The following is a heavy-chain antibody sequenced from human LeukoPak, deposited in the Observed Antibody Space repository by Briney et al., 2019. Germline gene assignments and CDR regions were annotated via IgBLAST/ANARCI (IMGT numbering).Heavy chain of an antibody. CDR1: GGSISSYY. CDR3: ARTAAAGSVQFDY. V-gene: IGHV4-34*01. D-gene: IGHD6-13*01. J-gene: IGHJ4*02. Sequence: SETLSLTCTVSGGSISSYYWSWIRQPPGKGLEWIGEIHHSGSTNYNPSLKSRVTISVDTSKNQFSLKLSSVTAADTAVYYCARTAAAGSVQFDYWGQGTLVTVSS. CDR2: IHHSGST.